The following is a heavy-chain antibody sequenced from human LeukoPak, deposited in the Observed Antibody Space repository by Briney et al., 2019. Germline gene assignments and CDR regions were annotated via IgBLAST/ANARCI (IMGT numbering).Heavy chain of an antibody. CDR1: GFTFDDYA. CDR2: ISWKSGSI. Sequence: GGSLRLSCAASGFTFDDYAMHWVRQAPGKGLEWVTGISWKSGSIGYADSVKGRFTISRDNAKNSLYLQMNSLRAEDTAVYYCANGAFRLYYIDVWGKGTTVTVSS. J-gene: IGHJ6*03. CDR3: ANGAFRLYYIDV. V-gene: IGHV3-9*01. D-gene: IGHD3-16*01.